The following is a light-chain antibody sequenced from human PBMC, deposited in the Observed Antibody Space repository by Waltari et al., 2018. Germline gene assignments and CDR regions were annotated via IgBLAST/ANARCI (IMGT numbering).Light chain of an antibody. CDR2: WAS. CDR3: QQYYDTPLT. Sequence: DIVMTHSPESLTVSLGARATIKRKSSQSVLYSSNNKNYLPWYQQKPGQPPKLLIYWASTRESGVPDRFSGSGSGTDFTLTISSLQAEDVAVYYCQQYYDTPLTFGPGTKVNV. CDR1: QSVLYSSNNKNY. V-gene: IGKV4-1*01. J-gene: IGKJ3*01.